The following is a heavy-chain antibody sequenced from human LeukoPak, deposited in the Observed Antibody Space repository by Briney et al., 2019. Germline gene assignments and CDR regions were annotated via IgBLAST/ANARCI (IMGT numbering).Heavy chain of an antibody. J-gene: IGHJ6*02. Sequence: GGSLRLSCAASGFTFSSYSMNWVRQAPGKGLEWVSYISSSSSTIYYADSVKGRFTISGDNSKNTLYLQMNSLRAEDTAVYYCAKDRGYSYGSGMDVWGQGTTVTVSS. CDR1: GFTFSSYS. CDR3: AKDRGYSYGSGMDV. D-gene: IGHD5-18*01. V-gene: IGHV3-48*01. CDR2: ISSSSSTI.